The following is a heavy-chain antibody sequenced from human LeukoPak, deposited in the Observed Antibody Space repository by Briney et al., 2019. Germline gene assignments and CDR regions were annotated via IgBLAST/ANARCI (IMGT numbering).Heavy chain of an antibody. J-gene: IGHJ4*02. CDR2: TYYRSKWYN. Sequence: SQTLSLTCAISGDSVSSNSAAWNWIRQSPSRGLEWLGRTYYRSKWYNDYAVSVKSRITINPDTSKNQFSLQLNSVTPEDTAVYYCARDPGVGVSIAALIFDYWGQGTLVTVSS. CDR3: ARDPGVGVSIAALIFDY. V-gene: IGHV6-1*01. CDR1: GDSVSSNSAA. D-gene: IGHD6-6*01.